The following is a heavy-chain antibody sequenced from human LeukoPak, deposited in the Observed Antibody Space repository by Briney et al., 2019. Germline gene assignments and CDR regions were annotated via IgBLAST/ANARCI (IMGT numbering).Heavy chain of an antibody. V-gene: IGHV1-69*01. D-gene: IGHD3-22*01. CDR2: IIPIFGTA. J-gene: IGHJ4*02. CDR3: ARGGYYYDSSGYYHYFDY. CDR1: GGTFSSYA. Sequence: RGSSVKVSCKASGGTFSSYAISWVRQAPGQGLEWMGGIIPIFGTANYAQKFQGRVTITADESTSTAYMELSSLRSEDTAVYYCARGGYYYDSSGYYHYFDYWGQGTLVTVSS.